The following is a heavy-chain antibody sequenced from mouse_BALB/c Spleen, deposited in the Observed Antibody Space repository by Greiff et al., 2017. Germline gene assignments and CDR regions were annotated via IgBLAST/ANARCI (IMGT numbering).Heavy chain of an antibody. CDR2: ISSGSSTI. D-gene: IGHD1-1*01. Sequence: EVQVVESGGGLVQPGGSRKLSCAASGFTFSSFGMHWVRQAPEKGLEWVAYISSGSSTIYYADTVKGRFTISRDNPKNTLFLQMTSLRSEDTAMYYCARSITTKPWGYFDYWGQGTTLTVSS. J-gene: IGHJ2*01. CDR3: ARSITTKPWGYFDY. V-gene: IGHV5-17*02. CDR1: GFTFSSFG.